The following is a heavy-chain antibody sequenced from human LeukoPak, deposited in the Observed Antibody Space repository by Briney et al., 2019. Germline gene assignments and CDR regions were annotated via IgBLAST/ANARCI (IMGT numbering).Heavy chain of an antibody. CDR3: ARDISGDYGSGSFDY. D-gene: IGHD3-10*01. Sequence: GGSLRLSCAASGFTFSSSNLNWVRQAPGKGLEWVSSIRTRSGDIHYADSVKGRFTISRDNAKKSLYLQMNSLRAEDTAVYYCARDISGDYGSGSFDYWGQGTLVTVSS. CDR1: GFTFSSSN. V-gene: IGHV3-21*01. J-gene: IGHJ4*02. CDR2: IRTRSGDI.